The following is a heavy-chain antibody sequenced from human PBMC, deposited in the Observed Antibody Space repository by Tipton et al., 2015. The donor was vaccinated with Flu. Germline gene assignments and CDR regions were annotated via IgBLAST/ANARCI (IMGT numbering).Heavy chain of an antibody. V-gene: IGHV4-38-2*01. J-gene: IGHJ5*02. CDR2: IHRSGSA. D-gene: IGHD4-11*01. CDR3: ARRDYSNYVSEPKNWFDP. CDR1: GDSIGNRYY. Sequence: TLSLTCSVSGDSIGNRYYWGWIRQPPGKGLEWIGNIHRSGSASYSPSLKSRVTMSVDTSKNHFSLKVTSVTAADTAVYYWARRDYSNYVSEPKNWFDPWGQGTLVTVSS.